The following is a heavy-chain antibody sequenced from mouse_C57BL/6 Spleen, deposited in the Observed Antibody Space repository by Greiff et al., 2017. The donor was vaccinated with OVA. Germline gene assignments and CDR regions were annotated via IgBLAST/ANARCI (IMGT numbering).Heavy chain of an antibody. CDR1: GFNIKDDY. CDR3: TTGNGRAY. V-gene: IGHV14-4*01. Sequence: EVQLQQSGAELVRPGASVKLSCTASGFNIKDDYMHWVKQRPEQGLEWIGWIDPANGDTEYASKFQGKATITADTSSNTAYLQLSSLTSEDTAVYYCTTGNGRAYWGQGTTLTVSS. CDR2: IDPANGDT. D-gene: IGHD1-2*01. J-gene: IGHJ2*01.